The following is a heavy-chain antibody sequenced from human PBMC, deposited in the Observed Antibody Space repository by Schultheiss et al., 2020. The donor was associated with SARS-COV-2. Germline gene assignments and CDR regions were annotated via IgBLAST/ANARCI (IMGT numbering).Heavy chain of an antibody. V-gene: IGHV4-59*08. CDR3: ARHRFRGRTGGLNWFDP. CDR2: IHFSGTT. Sequence: SQTLSLTCTVSGGSISSYYWSWIRQPPGKGLEWIAYIHFSGTTNYNPSLKSRVSMSVDTSKNQFSLKLSSVTAADTAVYYCARHRFRGRTGGLNWFDPWGQGTLVTVSS. J-gene: IGHJ5*02. D-gene: IGHD2-8*02. CDR1: GGSISSYY.